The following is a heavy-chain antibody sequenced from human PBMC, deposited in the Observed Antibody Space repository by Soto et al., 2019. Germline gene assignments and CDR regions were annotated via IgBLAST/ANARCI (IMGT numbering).Heavy chain of an antibody. J-gene: IGHJ4*02. CDR1: GFTFNNGW. Sequence: EVQLVESGGGLVKPGGSLRLSCAASGFTFNNGWMSWVRQAPGKGLEWVGRIKSKVAGGTTDYSAPVQGRFTISRDDSKNTVHLQMNSLKTEDTAVYYCTTDSTQTFRDGGPCYSVLTKIHDSWGQGTLVTVSS. CDR3: TTDSTQTFRDGGPCYSVLTKIHDS. CDR2: IKSKVAGGTT. D-gene: IGHD2-15*01. V-gene: IGHV3-15*01.